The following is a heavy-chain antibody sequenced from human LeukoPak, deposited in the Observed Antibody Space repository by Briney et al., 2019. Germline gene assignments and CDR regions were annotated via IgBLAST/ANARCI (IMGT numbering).Heavy chain of an antibody. CDR2: IVVGSGNT. CDR3: AAATYCGGDCTAGPWYFDL. V-gene: IGHV1-58*01. D-gene: IGHD2-21*02. J-gene: IGHJ2*01. Sequence: SVKVSCKASGFTFTSSAVQWVRQARGQRLEWIGWIVVGSGNTNYAQKFQGRVAITRDMSTSTAYMELSSLRSEDTAVYYCAAATYCGGDCTAGPWYFDLWGRGTLVTVSS. CDR1: GFTFTSSA.